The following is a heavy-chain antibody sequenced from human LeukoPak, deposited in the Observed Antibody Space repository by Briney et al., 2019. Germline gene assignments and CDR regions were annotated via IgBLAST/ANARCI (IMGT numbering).Heavy chain of an antibody. CDR2: ISSSSNYI. D-gene: IGHD1-1*01. Sequence: GGSLRLSCAASGFTFSSYRMNWVRQAPGKGLEWVSCISSSSNYIYYADSVQGRFTISRDNAKNSLYLQMNSLTAEDTAVYYCARKMKTGDRVGTFDIWGQGTMVTVSS. CDR1: GFTFSSYR. V-gene: IGHV3-21*01. J-gene: IGHJ3*02. CDR3: ARKMKTGDRVGTFDI.